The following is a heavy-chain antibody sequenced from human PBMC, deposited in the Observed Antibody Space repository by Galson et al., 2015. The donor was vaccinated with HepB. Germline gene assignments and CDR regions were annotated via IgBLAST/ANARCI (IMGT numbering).Heavy chain of an antibody. D-gene: IGHD1-20*01. Sequence: LSITCTVSDDSIISARYYWCWIRKHPGKGLEWIGYISTSGNTFHNPSLMGRLNISQETSKNQISLKLNSVTAADTAVYYCARSRNWSGNVFDIWGRGTVVTVSS. CDR3: ARSRNWSGNVFDI. V-gene: IGHV4-31*03. CDR2: ISTSGNT. CDR1: DDSIISARYY. J-gene: IGHJ3*02.